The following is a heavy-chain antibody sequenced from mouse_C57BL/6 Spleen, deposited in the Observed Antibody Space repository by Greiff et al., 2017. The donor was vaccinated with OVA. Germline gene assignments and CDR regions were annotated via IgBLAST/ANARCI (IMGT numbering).Heavy chain of an antibody. D-gene: IGHD2-4*01. V-gene: IGHV1-26*01. Sequence: EVQLQQSGPELVKPGASVKISCKASGYTFTDYYMNWVKQSHGKSLEWIGDINPNNGGTSYNQKFKGKATLTVDKSSSTAYMELRSLTSEDSAVYYCAGYDYEDAMDYWGQGTSVTVSS. CDR1: GYTFTDYY. CDR2: INPNNGGT. J-gene: IGHJ4*01. CDR3: AGYDYEDAMDY.